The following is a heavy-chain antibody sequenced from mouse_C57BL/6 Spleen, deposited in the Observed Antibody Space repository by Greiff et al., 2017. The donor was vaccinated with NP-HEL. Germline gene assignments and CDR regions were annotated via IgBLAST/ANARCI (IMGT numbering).Heavy chain of an antibody. Sequence: QVQLQQSGAELVRPGTSVKVSCKASGYAFTNYLIEWVKQRPGQGLEWIGVINPGSGGTNYNEKFKGKATLTADKSSNAAYMQLSSLTSADSAVYFCARGNYYVSSFYFDYWGQGTTLTVSS. CDR3: ARGNYYVSSFYFDY. CDR1: GYAFTNYL. CDR2: INPGSGGT. D-gene: IGHD1-1*01. J-gene: IGHJ2*01. V-gene: IGHV1-54*01.